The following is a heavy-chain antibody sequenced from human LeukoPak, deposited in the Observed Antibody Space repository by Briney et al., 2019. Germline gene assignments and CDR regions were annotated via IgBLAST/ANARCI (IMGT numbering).Heavy chain of an antibody. V-gene: IGHV4-39*07. CDR1: GGSISSSSYY. J-gene: IGHJ4*02. D-gene: IGHD2-15*01. CDR3: ARDNIVVVAATKAYYFDY. CDR2: IYHSGST. Sequence: KSSETLSLTCTVSGGSISSSSYYWGWIRQPPGKGLEWIGSIYHSGSTYYNPSLESRVTISVDTSKNQFSLKLSSVTAADTAVYYCARDNIVVVAATKAYYFDYWGQGTLVTVSS.